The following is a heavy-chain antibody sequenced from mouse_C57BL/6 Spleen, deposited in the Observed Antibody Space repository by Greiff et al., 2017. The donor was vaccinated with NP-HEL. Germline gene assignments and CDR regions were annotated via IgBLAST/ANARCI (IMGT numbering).Heavy chain of an antibody. CDR3: ARGGWDGFDY. D-gene: IGHD4-1*01. CDR2: IYPGSGNT. J-gene: IGHJ2*01. Sequence: QVQLKESGAELVRPGASVKLSCKASGYTFTDYYINWVKQRPGQGLEWIARIYPGSGNTYYNEKFKGKATLTAEKSSSTAYMQLSSLTSEDSAVYFCARGGWDGFDYWGHGTTLTVSS. CDR1: GYTFTDYY. V-gene: IGHV1-76*01.